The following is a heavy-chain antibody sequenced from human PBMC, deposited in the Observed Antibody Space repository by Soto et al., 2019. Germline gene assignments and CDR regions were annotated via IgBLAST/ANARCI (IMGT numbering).Heavy chain of an antibody. CDR2: INHSGST. CDR1: GGSFSGYY. CDR3: ARKRFRLKNTVKTNWFDT. V-gene: IGHV4-34*01. J-gene: IGHJ5*02. D-gene: IGHD4-17*01. Sequence: PSETLSLTCAVYGGSFSGYYWSWIRQPPGKGLEWIGEINHSGSTNYNPSLRSRVTISVDTSKNQFSLKLSSVTAADTAVYYCARKRFRLKNTVKTNWFDTWGQGTLVTVSS.